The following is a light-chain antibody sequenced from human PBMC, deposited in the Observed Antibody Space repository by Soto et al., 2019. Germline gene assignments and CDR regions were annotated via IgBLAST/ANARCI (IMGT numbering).Light chain of an antibody. V-gene: IGKV3-11*01. Sequence: EIVLTQSPATLSLSPGERATLSCMASQSVSSYLAWYQQKPGQAPRLLIYDASNRATGIPARFSGSGSGTDFTLTINSLEPEDSAVYYCQQRSNWPSITFGQGTRLEIK. CDR3: QQRSNWPSIT. CDR1: QSVSSY. J-gene: IGKJ5*01. CDR2: DAS.